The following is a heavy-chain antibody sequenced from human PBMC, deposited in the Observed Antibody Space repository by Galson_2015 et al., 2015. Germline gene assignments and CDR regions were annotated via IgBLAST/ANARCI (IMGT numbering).Heavy chain of an antibody. Sequence: PALVKPTQTLTLTCTFSGFSLSTSGMCVNWIRQPPGKALEWLGIIAWDDDKYYRTSLKTRPTISKEPSKTPVVPTMTNMPPVDTATYYCARNIHLGHLGEYGDAFDIWGQGTMVTVSS. CDR1: GFSLSTSGMC. D-gene: IGHD3-16*01. V-gene: IGHV2-70*01. J-gene: IGHJ3*02. CDR2: IAWDDDK. CDR3: ARNIHLGHLGEYGDAFDI.